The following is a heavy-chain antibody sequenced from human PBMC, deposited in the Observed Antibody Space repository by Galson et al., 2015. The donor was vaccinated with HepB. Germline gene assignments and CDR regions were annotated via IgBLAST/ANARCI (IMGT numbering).Heavy chain of an antibody. CDR2: ISYDGSKK. CDR1: GFIFDNFA. Sequence: LRLSCAASGFIFDNFAIHWVRQAPGKGLEWVAVISYDGSKKFYADSVKGRFTTSRDSPRNTLFLQMNSLRADDAAVYYCAKAGSPYDDSHGMDVCGQGTTVTVSS. D-gene: IGHD3-22*01. V-gene: IGHV3-30*18. J-gene: IGHJ6*02. CDR3: AKAGSPYDDSHGMDV.